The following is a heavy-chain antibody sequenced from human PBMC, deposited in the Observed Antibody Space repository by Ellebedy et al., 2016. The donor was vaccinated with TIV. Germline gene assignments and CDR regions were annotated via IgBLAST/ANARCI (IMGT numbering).Heavy chain of an antibody. J-gene: IGHJ5*02. Sequence: PSETLSLSCTVSGDSLSRSSYYWGWIRQPPGKGLEWIVSKSYTGSTYYNPSLKSRVPLSVDTSQNQFSLKLKSVTAADSAVYDCATYHNGYQDNWFNPWGQGTLVIVSS. D-gene: IGHD3-10*01. CDR1: GDSLSRSSYY. CDR3: ATYHNGYQDNWFNP. V-gene: IGHV4-39*01. CDR2: KSYTGST.